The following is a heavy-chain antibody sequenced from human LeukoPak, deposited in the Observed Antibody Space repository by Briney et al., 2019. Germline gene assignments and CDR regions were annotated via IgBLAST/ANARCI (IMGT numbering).Heavy chain of an antibody. CDR2: INRDGSST. V-gene: IGHV3-74*01. D-gene: IGHD2/OR15-2a*01. CDR3: ARVRAFYPNDAFDI. Sequence: GGSLRLSCAASGFTFNTYSMNWVRQAPGKDLMWVSHINRDGSSTSYADSVKGRFTISRDNAKNTLYLQMNSLRAEDTAVYYCARVRAFYPNDAFDIWGQGTMVTVSS. J-gene: IGHJ3*02. CDR1: GFTFNTYS.